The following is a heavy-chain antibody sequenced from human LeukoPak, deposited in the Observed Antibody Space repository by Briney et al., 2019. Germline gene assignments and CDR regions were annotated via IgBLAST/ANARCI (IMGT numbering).Heavy chain of an antibody. CDR2: ISGSGGST. CDR3: AKDHRTYYYGSGSHDY. Sequence: GGSLRLSCAASGFTFSSYAMSWVRQAPGKGLEWVSAISGSGGSTYYADSVKGRFAISRDNSKNTLYLQMNSLRAEDTAVYYCAKDHRTYYYGSGSHDYWGQGTLVTVSS. V-gene: IGHV3-23*01. D-gene: IGHD3-10*01. CDR1: GFTFSSYA. J-gene: IGHJ4*02.